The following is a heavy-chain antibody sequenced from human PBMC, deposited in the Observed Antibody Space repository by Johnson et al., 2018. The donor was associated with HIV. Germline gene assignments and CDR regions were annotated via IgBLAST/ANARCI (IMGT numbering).Heavy chain of an antibody. CDR2: TRNNVNSHST. D-gene: IGHD5-24*01. J-gene: IGHJ3*02. Sequence: VQLVESGGVVVRPGGSLRLACAASGFTFDDYGMSWVRQAPGKGPEWVGRTRNNVNSHSTEYAASVKGRLPISRDSSKNPLYLQMNSLKTEDTAVYYCAIGRRNGYNWGAFDIWGQGTRVTVSS. CDR1: GFTFDDYG. V-gene: IGHV3-72*01. CDR3: AIGRRNGYNWGAFDI.